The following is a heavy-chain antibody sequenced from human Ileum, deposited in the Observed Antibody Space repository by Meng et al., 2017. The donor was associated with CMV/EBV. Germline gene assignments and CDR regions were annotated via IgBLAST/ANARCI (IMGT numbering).Heavy chain of an antibody. V-gene: IGHV1-46*01. CDR2: INPSGGST. Sequence: ASVKVSCKASGYTFTSYYMHWVRQAPGQGLEWMGIINPSGGSTSYAQKFQGRVTMTRDTSTSTVYMELSSLRSEDTAVYYCARESGYYGSGRYYGRYYYGMDVWGQGTTVTGAS. J-gene: IGHJ6*01. CDR3: ARESGYYGSGRYYGRYYYGMDV. D-gene: IGHD3-10*01. CDR1: GYTFTSYY.